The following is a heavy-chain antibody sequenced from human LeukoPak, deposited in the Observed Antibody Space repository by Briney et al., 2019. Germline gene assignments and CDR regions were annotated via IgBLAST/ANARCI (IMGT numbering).Heavy chain of an antibody. CDR1: GFTISSYA. D-gene: IGHD3-3*01. CDR3: ANVGPNIIREWSH. V-gene: IGHV3-23*01. CDR2: ISGSGGST. Sequence: PGGSLRLSCAVSGFTISSYAMSWVRQAPGKGLEWVSAISGSGGSTYYADPVKGRFTISRDNSKNTLYLQMNSLRAEDTAVYYCANVGPNIIREWSHWGQGTLVTVSS. J-gene: IGHJ4*02.